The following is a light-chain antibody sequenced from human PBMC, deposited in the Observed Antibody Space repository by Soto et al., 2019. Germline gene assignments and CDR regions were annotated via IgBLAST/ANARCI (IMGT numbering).Light chain of an antibody. J-gene: IGKJ5*01. CDR3: QHRMNWPLT. CDR2: DAS. CDR1: QTVSSY. V-gene: IGKV3-11*01. Sequence: EIVLTQSPATLSLSPGERATLSCRASQTVSSYLLWYQQKRGQAPRLLIYDASNRATGIPARFSGSGSGTDFTLTISSLEPEDFAVYYCQHRMNWPLTFGQGRRLEI.